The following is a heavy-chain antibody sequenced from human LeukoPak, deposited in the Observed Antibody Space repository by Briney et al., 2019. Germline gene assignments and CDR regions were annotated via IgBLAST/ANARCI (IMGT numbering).Heavy chain of an antibody. CDR2: IDYSGGST. Sequence: GGSLRLSCTASGFTLSSYEMSWIRQAPGKGLEWVSSIDYSGGSTHYADSVMGRFTISRDNSKNTLYLQLNSLSAEDTAVYYCVRDTVTTDYFDYWGQGTLVTVSS. D-gene: IGHD4-11*01. CDR1: GFTLSSYE. J-gene: IGHJ4*02. CDR3: VRDTVTTDYFDY. V-gene: IGHV3-23*01.